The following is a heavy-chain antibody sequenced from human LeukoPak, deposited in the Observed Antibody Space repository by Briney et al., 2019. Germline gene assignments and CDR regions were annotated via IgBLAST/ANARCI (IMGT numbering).Heavy chain of an antibody. J-gene: IGHJ4*02. D-gene: IGHD4-17*01. CDR2: ITSGSITT. CDR3: ARAGYGDPHFGF. Sequence: GGSLRLSCAASGFSFGTYAMSWVRQAPGKGLEWLSHITSGSITTHYADSVKGRFTISRDNSKNTLYLQMNSLRAKDTAAYYCARAGYGDPHFGFWGQGTLVTVSS. V-gene: IGHV3-48*01. CDR1: GFSFGTYA.